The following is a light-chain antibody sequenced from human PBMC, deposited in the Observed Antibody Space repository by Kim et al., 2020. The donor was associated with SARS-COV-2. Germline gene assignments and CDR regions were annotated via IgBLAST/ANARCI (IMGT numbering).Light chain of an antibody. CDR3: QQYGSSPRT. Sequence: PGERASLHCRASQSVSSSYLAWYQQKPGQAPRLLIYGASSRATGIPDRFSGSGSGTDFTLTISRLEPEDFAVYYCQQYGSSPRTFGQGTKVDIK. J-gene: IGKJ1*01. V-gene: IGKV3-20*01. CDR1: QSVSSSY. CDR2: GAS.